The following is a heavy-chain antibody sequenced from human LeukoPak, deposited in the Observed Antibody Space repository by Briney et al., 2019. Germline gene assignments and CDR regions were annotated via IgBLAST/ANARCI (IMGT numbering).Heavy chain of an antibody. J-gene: IGHJ6*03. V-gene: IGHV1-18*01. D-gene: IGHD5-18*01. CDR3: ARMLGGWIQLSDDYYYMDV. CDR2: ISAYNGNT. CDR1: GYTFTSYG. Sequence: EASVKVSCKASGYTFTSYGISWVRQAPGQGLAWMGWISAYNGNTNYVQKFQGRVTMTRDTSISTAYMELSRLRSDDTAVYYCARMLGGWIQLSDDYYYMDVWGKGTTVTVSS.